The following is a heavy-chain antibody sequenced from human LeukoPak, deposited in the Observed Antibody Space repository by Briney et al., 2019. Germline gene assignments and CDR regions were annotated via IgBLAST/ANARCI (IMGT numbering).Heavy chain of an antibody. CDR1: GFTFSSYW. D-gene: IGHD4-17*01. CDR2: IASRTTTK. CDR3: VRDSSVTTLVPFYFDS. Sequence: PGGSLRLSCAASGFTFSSYWMNWVRQAPGKGLEWVSYIASRTTTKKYADSVKGRFSISRDNAENSVFLQMNSLRAEDTAMYYCVRDSSVTTLVPFYFDSWGQGTLVTVSA. J-gene: IGHJ4*02. V-gene: IGHV3-48*04.